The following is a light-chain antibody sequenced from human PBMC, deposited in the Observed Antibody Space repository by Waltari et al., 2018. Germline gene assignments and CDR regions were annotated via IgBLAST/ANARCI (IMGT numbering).Light chain of an antibody. CDR3: QQYDASSVT. CDR2: GAS. Sequence: LLTQSPGTLSLYPGERATLSCRASQTITGSWLTWFQQKPGQPPRLLIYGASTRVTGIPDRFSGSGSGTDFTLTISRLEPEDFAVYYCQQYDASSVTFGGGTKVEIK. J-gene: IGKJ4*01. CDR1: QTITGSW. V-gene: IGKV3-20*01.